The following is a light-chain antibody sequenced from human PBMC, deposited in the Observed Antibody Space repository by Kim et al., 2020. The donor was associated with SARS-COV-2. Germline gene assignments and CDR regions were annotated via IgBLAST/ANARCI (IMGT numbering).Light chain of an antibody. CDR2: AAS. CDR3: QQSYSTPWLS. V-gene: IGKV1-39*01. Sequence: IQMTQSPSSLAATVGDRITIACRASQSIGTRLNWYQQRPGKAPKLLIYAASSLQSGVPSRFSGTGSGTDFTLTISSLQPEDFATYYCQQSYSTPWLSFGGGTKGDI. J-gene: IGKJ4*01. CDR1: QSIGTR.